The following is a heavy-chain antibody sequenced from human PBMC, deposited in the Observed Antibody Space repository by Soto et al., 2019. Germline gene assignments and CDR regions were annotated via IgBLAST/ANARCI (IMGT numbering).Heavy chain of an antibody. CDR2: INAGNGNT. CDR3: ARYCSGGSCYVRAAFDI. D-gene: IGHD2-15*01. V-gene: IGHV1-3*01. CDR1: GYTFTSYA. Sequence: ASVKVSCKASGYTFTSYAMHWGRQAPGQRLEWMGWINAGNGNTKYSQKFQGRVTITRDTSASTAYMELSSLRSEDTAVYYCARYCSGGSCYVRAAFDIWGQGAMVTVS. J-gene: IGHJ3*02.